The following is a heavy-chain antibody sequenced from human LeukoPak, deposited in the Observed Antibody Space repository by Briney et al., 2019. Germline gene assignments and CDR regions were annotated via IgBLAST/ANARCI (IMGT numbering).Heavy chain of an antibody. CDR2: VYRSGST. J-gene: IGHJ4*02. CDR3: ARHNHHYGDYRPSDY. D-gene: IGHD4-17*01. Sequence: SETLSLTCTVSNYSINSGYYWGWIRQPPGKGLEWIGCVYRSGSTHYSPSLKSRVTLSVDTSKNQFSLKLTSVTAADTAVYYCARHNHHYGDYRPSDYWGQGTLVTVSS. V-gene: IGHV4-38-2*02. CDR1: NYSINSGYY.